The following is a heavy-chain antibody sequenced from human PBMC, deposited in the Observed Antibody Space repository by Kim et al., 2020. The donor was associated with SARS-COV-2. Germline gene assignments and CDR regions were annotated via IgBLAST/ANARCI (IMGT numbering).Heavy chain of an antibody. V-gene: IGHV3-21*01. CDR2: ISSSSSYI. Sequence: GGSLRLSCAASGFTFSSYSMNWVRQAPGKGLEWVSSISSSSSYIYYADSVKGRFTISRDNAKNSLYLQMNSLRAEDTAVYYCARGRGYSYGYPGNWGQGTLVTVSS. D-gene: IGHD5-18*01. J-gene: IGHJ4*02. CDR3: ARGRGYSYGYPGN. CDR1: GFTFSSYS.